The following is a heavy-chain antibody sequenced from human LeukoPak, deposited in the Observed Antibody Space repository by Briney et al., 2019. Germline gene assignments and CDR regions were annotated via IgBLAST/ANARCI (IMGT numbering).Heavy chain of an antibody. V-gene: IGHV3-23*01. J-gene: IGHJ4*02. D-gene: IGHD4-17*01. CDR3: ARGRGGDYVPSRFDY. CDR2: ISGSGGKT. CDR1: GFAFSGFA. Sequence: GGSLRLSCSASGFAFSGFAMGWARQAPGKGLEWVSSISGSGGKTYYADSVEGRFTVSRDNSKNTLYLQMNSLRAEDTALYYCARGRGGDYVPSRFDYWGQGTLVTVSS.